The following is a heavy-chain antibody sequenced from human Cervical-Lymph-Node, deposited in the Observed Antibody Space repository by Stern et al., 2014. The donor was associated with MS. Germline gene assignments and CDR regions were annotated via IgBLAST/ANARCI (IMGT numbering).Heavy chain of an antibody. J-gene: IGHJ6*02. CDR1: GGTFSSYA. V-gene: IGHV1-69*01. Sequence: VQLEESGAEVKKPGSSVKVSCKASGGTFSSYAISWVRQAPGQGLEWMGGIIPIFGPANYAQKFQGRATITADESPSTAYMELSSLRSEDTAVYYCARGRYYYYGMDVGGQGTTVTVSS. CDR2: IIPIFGPA. D-gene: IGHD5-24*01. CDR3: ARGRYYYYGMDV.